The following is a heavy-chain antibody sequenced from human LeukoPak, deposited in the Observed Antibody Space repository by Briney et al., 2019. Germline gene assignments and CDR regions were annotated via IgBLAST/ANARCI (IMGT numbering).Heavy chain of an antibody. Sequence: KTGGSLRLSCAASGFTFSSYSMNWVRQAPGKGLEWVSSISSSSSYIYYADSAKGRFTISRDNAKNSLYLQMNSLRAEDTAVYYCARDHHPGIAVAGPYYYYGMDVWGQGTTVTVSS. CDR2: ISSSSSYI. CDR1: GFTFSSYS. CDR3: ARDHHPGIAVAGPYYYYGMDV. J-gene: IGHJ6*02. D-gene: IGHD6-19*01. V-gene: IGHV3-21*01.